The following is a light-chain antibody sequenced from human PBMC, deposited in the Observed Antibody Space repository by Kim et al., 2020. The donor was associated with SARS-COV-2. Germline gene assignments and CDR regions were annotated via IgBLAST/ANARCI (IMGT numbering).Light chain of an antibody. CDR2: AAS. Sequence: SPGERATLSCRASQSIADNYLAWYQQKPGQAPRLLIYAASSRATGIPDRFSGSGSGTDFILTISSLEPEDFAVYYCQQYGNSPPYSFGQGTKLEI. V-gene: IGKV3-20*01. CDR3: QQYGNSPPYS. J-gene: IGKJ2*03. CDR1: QSIADNY.